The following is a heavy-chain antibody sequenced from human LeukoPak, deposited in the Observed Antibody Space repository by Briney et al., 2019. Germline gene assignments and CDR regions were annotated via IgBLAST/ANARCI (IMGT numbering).Heavy chain of an antibody. J-gene: IGHJ4*02. CDR3: AKDQTAYYDSSGYELDY. Sequence: GGSLRLSCAASGFTFSSYEMNWIRQAPGKGLEWVSYTSSSGSTKYYADSVKGRFTISRDNAKNSLYLQMNSLRAEDTAVYYCAKDQTAYYDSSGYELDYWGQGTLVTVSS. V-gene: IGHV3-48*03. D-gene: IGHD3-22*01. CDR1: GFTFSSYE. CDR2: TSSSGSTK.